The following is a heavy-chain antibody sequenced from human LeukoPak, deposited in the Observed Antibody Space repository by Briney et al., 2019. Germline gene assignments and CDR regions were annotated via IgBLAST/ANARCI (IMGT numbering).Heavy chain of an antibody. Sequence: GGSLRLSCAASGFTFSDYYMSWIRQAPGKGLEWVSYISGSGTTRHYADSVKGRFTISRDNTKNSLYLQMNSLRAEDAAAYYCARVTSIQSGFYNYWGQGILVIVSS. J-gene: IGHJ4*02. D-gene: IGHD5-24*01. CDR2: ISGSGTTR. CDR3: ARVTSIQSGFYNY. V-gene: IGHV3-11*01. CDR1: GFTFSDYY.